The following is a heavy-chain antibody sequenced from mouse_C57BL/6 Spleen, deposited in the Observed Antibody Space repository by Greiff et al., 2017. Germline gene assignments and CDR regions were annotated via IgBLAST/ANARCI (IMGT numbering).Heavy chain of an antibody. V-gene: IGHV1-15*01. Sequence: QVQLQQSGAELVRPGASVTLSCKASGYTFTDYELHWVKPTPVHGLEWIGAIDPETGGTAYNQKFKGKAILTADKSSSTAYMELRSLTSEDSAVYYCTSDPSYGNYWYFDVWGTGTTVTVSS. D-gene: IGHD2-10*01. CDR1: GYTFTDYE. CDR2: IDPETGGT. J-gene: IGHJ1*03. CDR3: TSDPSYGNYWYFDV.